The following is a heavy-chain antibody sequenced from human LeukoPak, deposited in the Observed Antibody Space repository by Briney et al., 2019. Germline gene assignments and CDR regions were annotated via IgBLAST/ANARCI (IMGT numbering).Heavy chain of an antibody. CDR2: INPNSGGT. CDR1: GYTFTGYY. CDR3: ARERIAGDAFDI. V-gene: IGHV1-2*02. D-gene: IGHD6-13*01. J-gene: IGHJ3*02. Sequence: GASVKVSCKASGYTFTGYYMHWARQAPGQGLEWMGWINPNSGGTNYAQKFQGRVTMTRDTSISTAYMELSRLRSDDTAVYYCARERIAGDAFDIWGQGTMVTVSS.